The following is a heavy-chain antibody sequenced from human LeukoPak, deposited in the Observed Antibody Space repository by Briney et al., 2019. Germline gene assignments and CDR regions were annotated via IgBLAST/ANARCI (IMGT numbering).Heavy chain of an antibody. Sequence: ASVKVSCKASGGTFSSYAISWVRQAPGQGLEWMGGIIPIFGTANYAQKFQGRVTITTDESTSTAYMELSSLRSDDTAVYYCARRARDCSSTSCFNYYYYTDVWGKGTTVTVSS. CDR1: GGTFSSYA. J-gene: IGHJ6*03. CDR3: ARRARDCSSTSCFNYYYYTDV. CDR2: IIPIFGTA. D-gene: IGHD2-2*01. V-gene: IGHV1-69*05.